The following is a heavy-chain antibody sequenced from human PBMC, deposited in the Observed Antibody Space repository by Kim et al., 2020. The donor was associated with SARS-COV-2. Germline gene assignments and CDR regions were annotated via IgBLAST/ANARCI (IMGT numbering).Heavy chain of an antibody. CDR2: INAGNGNT. D-gene: IGHD5-12*01. Sequence: ASVKVSCKASGYTFTSYAMHWVRQAPGQRLEWMGWINAGNGNTKYSQKFQGRVTITRDTSASTAYMELSSLRSEDTAVYYCARDHQDIVATMGVGYWGQGTLVTVSS. CDR3: ARDHQDIVATMGVGY. V-gene: IGHV1-3*01. J-gene: IGHJ4*02. CDR1: GYTFTSYA.